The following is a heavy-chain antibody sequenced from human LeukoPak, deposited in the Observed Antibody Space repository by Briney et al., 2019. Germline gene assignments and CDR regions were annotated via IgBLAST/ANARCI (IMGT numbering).Heavy chain of an antibody. V-gene: IGHV4-4*07. Sequence: SETLSLTCTVSGGSISSYYWSWIRQPAGKGLEWIGRIYTSGSTNYNPSLKNRVTMSVDTSKNQFSLKLSSVTAADTAVYYCARDRYPYDAFDIWGQGTMVTVSS. D-gene: IGHD1-14*01. J-gene: IGHJ3*02. CDR1: GGSISSYY. CDR2: IYTSGST. CDR3: ARDRYPYDAFDI.